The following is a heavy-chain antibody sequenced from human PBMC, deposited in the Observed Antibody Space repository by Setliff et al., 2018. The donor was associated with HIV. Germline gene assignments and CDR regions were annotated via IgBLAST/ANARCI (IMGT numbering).Heavy chain of an antibody. D-gene: IGHD6-19*01. J-gene: IGHJ6*03. V-gene: IGHV4-31*03. Sequence: PSETLSLTCSVSAGSIRSGGYYWSWIRQPPGKGLEWIGYINFSGSTYYNPSLRSRTTISVDTSKNQFSLKLSSVTAADTAVYYCAKGVAGLQYYYCYMDVWGKGTTVTVSS. CDR3: AKGVAGLQYYYCYMDV. CDR1: AGSIRSGGYY. CDR2: INFSGST.